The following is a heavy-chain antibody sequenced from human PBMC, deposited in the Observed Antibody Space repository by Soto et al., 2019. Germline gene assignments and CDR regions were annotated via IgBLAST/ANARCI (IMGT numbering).Heavy chain of an antibody. V-gene: IGHV1-69*06. CDR2: FIPIFGTS. Sequence: QVQLVQSGAEVRKPGSSMKVSCKASGDTFNNLSFTWVRQAPGQGLEWMGGFIPIFGTSNYAQKLQGRDTFTAERSTSTVDVELNSLRSDDTAGYYGAGGTAVRVFDFDNWGQGTLGSGSS. CDR1: GDTFNNLS. J-gene: IGHJ4*02. D-gene: IGHD2-2*02. CDR3: AGGTAVRVFDFDN.